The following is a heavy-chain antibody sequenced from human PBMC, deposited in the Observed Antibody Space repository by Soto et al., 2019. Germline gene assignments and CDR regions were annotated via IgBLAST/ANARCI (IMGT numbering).Heavy chain of an antibody. V-gene: IGHV4-31*03. CDR1: GGSISSGGYY. J-gene: IGHJ6*03. D-gene: IGHD3-3*01. CDR3: ARVTNFWSGYSERYYYYYMDV. CDR2: ISYSGST. Sequence: QVQLQESGPGLVKPSQTLSLTCTVSGGSISSGGYYWSWIRQHPGKGLEWIGYISYSGSTYYNPSLKSRVTISVDTSKNQFSLKLSSVTAADTAVYYCARVTNFWSGYSERYYYYYMDVWGKGTTVTVSS.